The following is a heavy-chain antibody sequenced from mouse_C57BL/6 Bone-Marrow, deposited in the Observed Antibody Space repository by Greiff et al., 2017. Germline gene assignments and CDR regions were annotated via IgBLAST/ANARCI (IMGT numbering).Heavy chain of an antibody. CDR2: IDPSDSYT. CDR3: ARSGGWLSLFDY. V-gene: IGHV1-69*01. J-gene: IGHJ2*01. CDR1: GYTFTSYW. Sequence: QVQLQQPGAELVMPGASVKLSCKASGYTFTSYWMHWVKQRPGQGLEWIGEIDPSDSYTNYNQKFKGQSTLTVDKSSSAVYMRLSSLTSEDSAVYYCARSGGWLSLFDYWGQGTTLTVSS. D-gene: IGHD2-3*01.